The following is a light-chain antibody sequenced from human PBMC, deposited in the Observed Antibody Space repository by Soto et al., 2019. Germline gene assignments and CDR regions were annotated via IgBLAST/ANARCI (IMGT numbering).Light chain of an antibody. CDR2: EVS. CDR1: SSDVGGYNY. J-gene: IGLJ1*01. Sequence: QSGLTQPASVSGSPGQSITISCTGTSSDVGGYNYVSWYQQHPGKAPKLMIYEVSNRPSGVSNRFSGSKSGNTASLTTSGLQDEDEADYYCSSYTSSSTYVFGTGTKLTVL. CDR3: SSYTSSSTYV. V-gene: IGLV2-14*01.